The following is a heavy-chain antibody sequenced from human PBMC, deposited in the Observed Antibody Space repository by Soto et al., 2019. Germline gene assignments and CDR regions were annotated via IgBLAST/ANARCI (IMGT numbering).Heavy chain of an antibody. Sequence: GGSLRLSCAASGFTFSSYWMSWVRQAPGKGLEWVANIKQDGSEKYYVDSVKGRFTISRDNAKNSLYLQMNSLRAEDTAVYYCARDQREEYYYDSSRPPPGVSAFDIWGQGTMVTVSS. J-gene: IGHJ3*02. CDR1: GFTFSSYW. CDR3: ARDQREEYYYDSSRPPPGVSAFDI. V-gene: IGHV3-7*03. CDR2: IKQDGSEK. D-gene: IGHD3-22*01.